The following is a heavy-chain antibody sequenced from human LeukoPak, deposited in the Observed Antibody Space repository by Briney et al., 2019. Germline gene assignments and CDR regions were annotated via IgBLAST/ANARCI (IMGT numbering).Heavy chain of an antibody. V-gene: IGHV3-30*18. CDR2: ITSDGSDK. CDR3: AKLISTVDY. J-gene: IGHJ4*02. Sequence: GRSLRLSCAASGFTFSYYGMHLVRLAPGKGLEWVAVITSDGSDKYHADSVKGRFTISRDNSRDTLYLQMNSLRAEDTAIYYCAKLISTVDYWGQGTLVTVSS. D-gene: IGHD2-21*01. CDR1: GFTFSYYG.